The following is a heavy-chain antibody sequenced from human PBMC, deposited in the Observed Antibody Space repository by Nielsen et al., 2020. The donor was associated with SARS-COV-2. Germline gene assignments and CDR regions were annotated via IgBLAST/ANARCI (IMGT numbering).Heavy chain of an antibody. CDR3: ARVRAITIFGVVSHFDY. J-gene: IGHJ4*02. Sequence: SETLSLTCTVSGGSISSGGYYWSWIRQHPGKGLEWIGYIYYSGSTYYNPSLKSRVTISVDTSKNQFSLKLSSVTAADTAVYYCARVRAITIFGVVSHFDYWGQGTLVTVSS. CDR1: GGSISSGGYY. CDR2: IYYSGST. V-gene: IGHV4-31*03. D-gene: IGHD3-3*01.